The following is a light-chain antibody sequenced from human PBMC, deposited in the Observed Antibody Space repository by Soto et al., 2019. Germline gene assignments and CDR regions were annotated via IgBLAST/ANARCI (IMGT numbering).Light chain of an antibody. Sequence: QSALTQPASVSGSPGQSITISCTGSSSDIGAYNYVSWFQQYPGKAPKLIISEVSNRPSGVSNRFSGSKSGTAASLTISGPQTEDEADYFCFSFTTDWTHVFGTGTKVTVL. CDR3: FSFTTDWTHV. CDR2: EVS. V-gene: IGLV2-14*01. CDR1: SSDIGAYNY. J-gene: IGLJ1*01.